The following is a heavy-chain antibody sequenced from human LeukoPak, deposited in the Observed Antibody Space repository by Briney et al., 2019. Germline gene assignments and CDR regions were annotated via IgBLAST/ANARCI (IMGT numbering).Heavy chain of an antibody. Sequence: ASVKVSCKASGYTFTSYGISWLQQAPGQGLEWMGWISAYNGNTDYAQKLHGRVTMTTDTSTSTAYMELRSLRSDDTAVYYCAKDRVDGYFDYWGQGTLVTVSS. CDR2: ISAYNGNT. CDR3: AKDRVDGYFDY. J-gene: IGHJ4*02. D-gene: IGHD5-24*01. V-gene: IGHV1-18*01. CDR1: GYTFTSYG.